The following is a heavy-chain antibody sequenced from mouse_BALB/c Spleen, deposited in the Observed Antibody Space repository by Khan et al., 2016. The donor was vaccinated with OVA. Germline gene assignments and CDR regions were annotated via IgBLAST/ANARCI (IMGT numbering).Heavy chain of an antibody. CDR1: GYTFTSNT. Sequence: QVQLKQSGTVLARPGASVKMSCKASGYTFTSNTMHWVKQRPGQGLEWIGYINPRSSYTNYNQKFKDKATLTADKSSSTAYMQLSSLTSEDSAVYYCARRTTGYAMDYWGQGTSVTVSS. J-gene: IGHJ4*01. V-gene: IGHV1-4*01. CDR2: INPRSSYT. CDR3: ARRTTGYAMDY. D-gene: IGHD2-14*01.